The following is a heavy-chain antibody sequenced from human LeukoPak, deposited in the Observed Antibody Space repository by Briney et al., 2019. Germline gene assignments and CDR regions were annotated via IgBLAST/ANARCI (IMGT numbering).Heavy chain of an antibody. D-gene: IGHD3-10*02. CDR1: GFTFSTYW. CDR2: ISSSGSTI. CDR3: AELGITMIGGV. J-gene: IGHJ6*04. Sequence: GGSLRLSCVASGFTFSTYWITWVRQAPGKGLEWVSYISSSGSTIYYADSVKGRFTISRDNAKNSLYLQMNSLRAEDTAVYYCAELGITMIGGVWGKGTTVTISS. V-gene: IGHV3-48*04.